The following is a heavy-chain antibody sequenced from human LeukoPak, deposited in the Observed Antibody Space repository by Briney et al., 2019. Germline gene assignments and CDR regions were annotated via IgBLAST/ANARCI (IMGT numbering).Heavy chain of an antibody. D-gene: IGHD2-2*01. CDR1: CGSISGHY. CDR2: IFSTGAT. Sequence: SETLSLTCTVSCGSISGHYWTWIRLPPAKGREVIGHIFSTGATPYNPSLRSRVPMSMYTPKNQFSLKLISVNVVDTAVYYCATFSTRFDSGCSDASCYVHYWGQGTQVTVSS. J-gene: IGHJ4*02. CDR3: ATFSTRFDSGCSDASCYVHY. V-gene: IGHV4-59*11.